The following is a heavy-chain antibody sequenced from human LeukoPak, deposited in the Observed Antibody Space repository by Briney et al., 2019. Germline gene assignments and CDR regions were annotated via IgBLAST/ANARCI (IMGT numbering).Heavy chain of an antibody. CDR1: GFTFSNYG. CDR2: ISHDGSNK. D-gene: IGHD3-10*01. J-gene: IGHJ4*02. CDR3: AKDGDSGDFDY. Sequence: GGSLRLSCAASGFTFSNYGMHWVRQAPGKGLEWVAVISHDGSNKYYADSVRGRFTISRDNSKNTLYLQMNSLRAEDTAVYYCAKDGDSGDFDYWGQGTLVIVSS. V-gene: IGHV3-30*18.